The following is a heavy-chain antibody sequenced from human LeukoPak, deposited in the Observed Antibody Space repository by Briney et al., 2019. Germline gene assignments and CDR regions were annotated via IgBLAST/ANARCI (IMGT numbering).Heavy chain of an antibody. CDR1: GFTFSSYC. D-gene: IGHD1-14*01. CDR2: ITSRSSTI. V-gene: IGHV3-48*04. Sequence: GGSLRLSCAASGFTFSSYCMNWVRQAPGKGLEWVSYITSRSSTIYYADSVKGRFTISRDNAKNSLYLQMNSLRAEDTAVYYCARDLNHYYGMDVWGQGTTVTVSS. J-gene: IGHJ6*02. CDR3: ARDLNHYYGMDV.